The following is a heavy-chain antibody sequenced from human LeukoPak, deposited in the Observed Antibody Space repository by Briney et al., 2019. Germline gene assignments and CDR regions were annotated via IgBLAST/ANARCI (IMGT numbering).Heavy chain of an antibody. Sequence: ASVKVSCKASGYTFTSYDINWVRQATGQGLEWMGWINPNSGGTNYAQKFQGRVTMTRDTSISTAYMELSRLRSDDTAVYYCARAGPDVLRYFDWPIDYWGQGTLVTVSS. CDR1: GYTFTSYD. CDR2: INPNSGGT. CDR3: ARAGPDVLRYFDWPIDY. V-gene: IGHV1-2*02. J-gene: IGHJ4*02. D-gene: IGHD3-9*01.